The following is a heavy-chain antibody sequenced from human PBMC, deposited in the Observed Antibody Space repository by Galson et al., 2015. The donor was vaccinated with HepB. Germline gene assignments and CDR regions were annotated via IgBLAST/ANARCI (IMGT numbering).Heavy chain of an antibody. CDR2: ISYDGRNQ. V-gene: IGHV3-30*18. CDR3: AEEQRYSGSYFDAFYHNGMDA. CDR1: GFTFSSYG. D-gene: IGHD1-26*01. J-gene: IGHJ6*02. Sequence: SLRLSCAASGFTFSSYGMHWVRQAPGKGLEWVAVISYDGRNQYYAESVKGRFTISRDNSKNTVFLQMNSLRVEDTAVFYCAEEQRYSGSYFDAFYHNGMDAWGQGTTVTVSS.